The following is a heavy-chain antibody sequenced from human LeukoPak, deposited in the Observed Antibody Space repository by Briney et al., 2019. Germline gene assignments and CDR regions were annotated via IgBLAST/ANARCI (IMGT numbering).Heavy chain of an antibody. V-gene: IGHV1-69*13. D-gene: IGHD2-2*01. J-gene: IGHJ6*02. Sequence: GASVKVSCKASGGTFSRYAISWVRQAPGQGLEWMGGIIPIFGTANHAQKFQGRVTITADESTSTGYMELSSLRSEDTAVYYCARDYKDCSSTPCYYGMDVWGQGTTVTVSS. CDR3: ARDYKDCSSTPCYYGMDV. CDR1: GGTFSRYA. CDR2: IIPIFGTA.